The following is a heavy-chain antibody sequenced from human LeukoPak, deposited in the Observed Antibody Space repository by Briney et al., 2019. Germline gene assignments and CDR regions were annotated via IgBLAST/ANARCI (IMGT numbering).Heavy chain of an antibody. D-gene: IGHD6-19*01. J-gene: IGHJ6*02. V-gene: IGHV1-8*01. CDR1: GYTFTSYD. CDR3: AKRSDYSSGWYDYYYYYGMDV. CDR2: MNPNSGNT. Sequence: ASVKVSCKASGYTFTSYDINWVRQATGQGLEWMGWMNPNSGNTGYAQKFQGGVTMTRNTSISTAYMELSSLRSEDTAVYYCAKRSDYSSGWYDYYYYYGMDVWGQGTTVTVSS.